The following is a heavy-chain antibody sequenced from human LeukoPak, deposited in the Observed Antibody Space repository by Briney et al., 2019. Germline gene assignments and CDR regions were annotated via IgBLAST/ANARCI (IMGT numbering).Heavy chain of an antibody. CDR1: GFTLSPYA. CDR3: ARKELEGSWFDP. V-gene: IGHV3-48*02. D-gene: IGHD3-3*01. J-gene: IGHJ5*02. Sequence: TGGSLRLSCAASGFTLSPYAMNWVRQAPAKGLEWIAFISDSGHTNYNADSVKGRFTISTDNAKNSVFLQMNSLRDEDTAVYYCARKELEGSWFDPWGQGTLVTVTS. CDR2: ISDSGHTN.